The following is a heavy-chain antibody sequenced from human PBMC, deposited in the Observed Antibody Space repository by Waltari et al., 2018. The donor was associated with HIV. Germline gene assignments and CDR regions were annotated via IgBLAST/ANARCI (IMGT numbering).Heavy chain of an antibody. CDR1: GGSISSSSYY. J-gene: IGHJ4*02. D-gene: IGHD3-9*01. CDR3: ARMAQTDDILTGHHY. CDR2: IYYSGST. V-gene: IGHV4-39*01. Sequence: QLHLQESGPGLVKPSETLSLTCPVSGGSISSSSYYWGWIRQPPEKGLEWIGSIYYSGSTYYTPSLKSRVIISVDTSKNQFSVKLSSVTAADTAVYYCARMAQTDDILTGHHYWGQGTLVTVSS.